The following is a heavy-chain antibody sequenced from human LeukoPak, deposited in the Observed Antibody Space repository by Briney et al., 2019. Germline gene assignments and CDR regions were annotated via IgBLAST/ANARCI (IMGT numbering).Heavy chain of an antibody. CDR3: AKERDYGPADY. V-gene: IGHV3-21*04. J-gene: IGHJ4*02. CDR2: ITGISTYM. D-gene: IGHD4/OR15-4a*01. CDR1: GFTFSSYS. Sequence: GGSLRLSCTASGFTFSSYSMNWVRQAPGKGLEWVSSITGISTYMYYTDSVKGRFTISRDNAKNTLFLQMNSLRAEDTAIYYCAKERDYGPADYWGQGTLVTVSS.